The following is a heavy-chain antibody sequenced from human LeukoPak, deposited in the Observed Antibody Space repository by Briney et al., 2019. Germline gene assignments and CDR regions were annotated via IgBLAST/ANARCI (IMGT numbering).Heavy chain of an antibody. Sequence: RSSETLSLTCTVSGGCISSSSYYWGWIRQPPGKGLEWIGSIYYSGSTYYNPSLKSRVTISVDTSKNQFSLKLSSVTAADTAVYYCAREWFGYSSGVSRAFDIWGQGTMVTVSS. D-gene: IGHD6-25*01. CDR2: IYYSGST. CDR3: AREWFGYSSGVSRAFDI. J-gene: IGHJ3*02. CDR1: GGCISSSSYY. V-gene: IGHV4-39*07.